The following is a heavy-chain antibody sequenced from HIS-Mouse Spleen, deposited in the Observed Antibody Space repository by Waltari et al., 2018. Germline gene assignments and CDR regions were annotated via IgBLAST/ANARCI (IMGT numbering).Heavy chain of an antibody. D-gene: IGHD1-7*01. Sequence: QVTLRESGPPLVKPTQTLTLTCTFSGSSLSTSGMCLSWIRHPPGKALEWLARSDCDDDKYYSTSLKTRLTISKDTSKNQVVLTMTNMDPVDTATYYCARIQAGKLELPFDYWGQGTLVTVSS. CDR2: SDCDDDK. J-gene: IGHJ4*02. V-gene: IGHV2-70*15. CDR3: ARIQAGKLELPFDY. CDR1: GSSLSTSGMC.